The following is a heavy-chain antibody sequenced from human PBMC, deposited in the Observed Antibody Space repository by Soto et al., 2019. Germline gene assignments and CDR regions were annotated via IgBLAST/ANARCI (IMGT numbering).Heavy chain of an antibody. Sequence: PGESLKISCQGSGDSFPSYWISWVRQMPGKGLQWMGRIDPSDSYINYSPSFEGHVNISIDKSINTAYLQWSSLKASDTAIYYCARHGQLALFDQWGQGTLVTVSS. V-gene: IGHV5-10-1*01. CDR2: IDPSDSYI. CDR1: GDSFPSYW. CDR3: ARHGQLALFDQ. D-gene: IGHD6-6*01. J-gene: IGHJ5*02.